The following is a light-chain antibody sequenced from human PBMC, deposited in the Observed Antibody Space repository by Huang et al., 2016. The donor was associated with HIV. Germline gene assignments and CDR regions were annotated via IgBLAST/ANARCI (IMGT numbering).Light chain of an antibody. CDR2: AAS. CDR1: QGIGDD. CDR3: LQDYSYPYT. Sequence: AIQMTQSPSSLSASVGDRVTITCRASQGIGDDLGWYQQKPGKAPKLLIYAASSLRNGVPSRFSGSGSGTDFTLTISSLQPEDSATYCCLQDYSYPYTFGQGTKLEIK. J-gene: IGKJ2*01. V-gene: IGKV1-6*01.